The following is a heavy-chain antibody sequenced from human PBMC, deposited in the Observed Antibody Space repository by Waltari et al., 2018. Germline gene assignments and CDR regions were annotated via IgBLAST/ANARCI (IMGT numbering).Heavy chain of an antibody. J-gene: IGHJ5*02. CDR1: GYRFTYYD. D-gene: IGHD1-1*01. CDR2: MNPNSGNT. CDR3: ARGPRTVMP. Sequence: QVQLVQSGAEVKKPGASVKVSCKASGYRFTYYDINWVRQAAGQGVEWMGWMNPNSGNTEYAQKCQGRVSMTRNNSINTAYMELRSLTSDDTAVYYCARGPRTVMPWGQGTLVTVSS. V-gene: IGHV1-8*02.